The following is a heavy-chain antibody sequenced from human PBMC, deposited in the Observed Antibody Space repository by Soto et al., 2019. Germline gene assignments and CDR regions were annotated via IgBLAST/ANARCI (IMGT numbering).Heavy chain of an antibody. CDR3: AGGSYYYDNSGLFIY. D-gene: IGHD3-22*01. V-gene: IGHV4-59*01. CDR1: GGSISSYY. Sequence: QVQLQESGPGLVKPSETLSLTCTVSGGSISSYYWSWIRQPPGKGLEWIGYIYYSGSTNYNPSLKSRVTISVDTSKNQFSLKLSSVTAADTAVYYCAGGSYYYDNSGLFIYWGQGTLVTFSS. CDR2: IYYSGST. J-gene: IGHJ4*02.